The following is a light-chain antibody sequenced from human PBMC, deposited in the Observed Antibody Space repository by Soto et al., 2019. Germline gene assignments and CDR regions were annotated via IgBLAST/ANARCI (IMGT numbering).Light chain of an antibody. Sequence: EIGLTQAPGTLSLSPGERATLSCRASQSVSSSDLAWYQQKPGQAPRLLIYGASSRATGIPDRFSGSGSGTDFTLTISRLEPDDFAVYYCQQYGSSPLTFGQGTKVELK. V-gene: IGKV3-20*01. CDR2: GAS. J-gene: IGKJ1*01. CDR1: QSVSSSD. CDR3: QQYGSSPLT.